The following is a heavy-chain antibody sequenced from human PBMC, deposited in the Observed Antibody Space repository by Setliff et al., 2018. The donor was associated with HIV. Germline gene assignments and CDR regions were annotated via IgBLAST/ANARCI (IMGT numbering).Heavy chain of an antibody. CDR1: GYTFMNYG. D-gene: IGHD5-18*01. V-gene: IGHV1-18*01. CDR2: ISGHNGNT. Sequence: ASVKVSCKASGYTFMNYGISWVRQAPGQGLEWMGWISGHNGNTNYAQNVQDRVTLTTDTSTSTAYMELSSLRSEDTAVYYCARDYPRLGYSYGPNYFDYWGQGTLVTVSS. J-gene: IGHJ4*02. CDR3: ARDYPRLGYSYGPNYFDY.